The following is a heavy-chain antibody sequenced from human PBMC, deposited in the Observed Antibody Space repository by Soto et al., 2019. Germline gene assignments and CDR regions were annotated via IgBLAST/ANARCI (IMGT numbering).Heavy chain of an antibody. Sequence: SGPTLVNPTQTLTLTCTFSGFSLSTSGVGVGWIRQPPGKALEWLALIYWDDDKRYSPSLKSRLTITKDTSKNQVVLTMTNMDPVDTAAYYCARTYYDFWSGYLPRDWFDPWGQGTLVTSPQ. CDR1: GFSLSTSGVG. CDR3: ARTYYDFWSGYLPRDWFDP. V-gene: IGHV2-5*02. CDR2: IYWDDDK. D-gene: IGHD3-3*01. J-gene: IGHJ5*02.